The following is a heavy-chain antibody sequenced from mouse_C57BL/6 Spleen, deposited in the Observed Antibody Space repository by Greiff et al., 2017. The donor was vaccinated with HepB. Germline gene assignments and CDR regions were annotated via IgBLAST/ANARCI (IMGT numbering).Heavy chain of an antibody. J-gene: IGHJ4*01. V-gene: IGHV4-1*01. CDR3: ARSGDYDYDDAMDY. CDR1: GIDFSRYW. D-gene: IGHD2-4*01. CDR2: INPDSSTI. Sequence: EADGIDFSRYWMSWVRRAPGKGLEWIGEINPDSSTINYAPSLKDKFIISRDNAKNTLYLQMSKVRSEDTALYYCARSGDYDYDDAMDYWGQGTTVTVSS.